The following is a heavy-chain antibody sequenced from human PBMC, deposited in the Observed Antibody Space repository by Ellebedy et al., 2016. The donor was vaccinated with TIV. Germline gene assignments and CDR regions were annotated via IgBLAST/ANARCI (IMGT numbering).Heavy chain of an antibody. CDR3: AKDRGGRGWEYYYAMDV. J-gene: IGHJ6*02. Sequence: GGSLRLSCVASGFPFSSYGMHWVRQAPGKGPEWVAAISNDGDKQFYKDSVKGRFTFSRDNSKNTLYLQMNSLRAEDTAVYFCAKDRGGRGWEYYYAMDVWGQGITVTVSS. CDR2: ISNDGDKQ. V-gene: IGHV3-30*18. CDR1: GFPFSSYG. D-gene: IGHD3-10*01.